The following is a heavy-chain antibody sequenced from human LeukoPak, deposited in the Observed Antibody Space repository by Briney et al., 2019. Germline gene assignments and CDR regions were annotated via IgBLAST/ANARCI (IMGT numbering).Heavy chain of an antibody. CDR2: IFHSGST. D-gene: IGHD6-6*01. Sequence: SETVSLTCTVSGGSISSGSYYWGWIRQPPGKGLEWIGSIFHSGSTYYNPSLRSRVTILVDTSKNHFSLKLSSVTAADTAPYYCARGVARSSKFHFSYYFDYWGQGTLVTVSS. J-gene: IGHJ4*02. V-gene: IGHV4-39*02. CDR1: GGSISSGSYY. CDR3: ARGVARSSKFHFSYYFDY.